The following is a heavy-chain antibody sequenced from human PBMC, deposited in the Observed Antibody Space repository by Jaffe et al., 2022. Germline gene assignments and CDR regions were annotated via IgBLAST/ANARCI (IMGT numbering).Heavy chain of an antibody. CDR1: GGSISSYY. D-gene: IGHD2-2*01. CDR2: IYYSGST. CDR3: ARIFESTRNYYYYYYMDV. Sequence: QVQLQESGPGLVKPSETLSLTCTVSGGSISSYYWSWIRQPPGKGLEWIGYIYYSGSTNYNPSLKSRVTISVDTSKNQFSLKLSSVTAADTAVYYCARIFESTRNYYYYYYMDVWGKGTTVTVSS. V-gene: IGHV4-59*01. J-gene: IGHJ6*03.